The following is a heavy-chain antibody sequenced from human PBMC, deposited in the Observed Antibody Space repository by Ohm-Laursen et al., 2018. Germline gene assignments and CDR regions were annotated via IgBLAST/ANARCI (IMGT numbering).Heavy chain of an antibody. V-gene: IGHV4-4*07. CDR3: ARDSYYDRPVPHYYYGMDV. D-gene: IGHD3-22*01. CDR1: GGSISGYY. CDR2: IYTSGST. Sequence: SQTLSLTCTVSGGSISGYYWSWIRQPAGKGLEWIGRIYTSGSTNYNPSLKSRVTTSVDTSKNQFSLKLSSVTAADTAVYYCARDSYYDRPVPHYYYGMDVWGQGTTVTVSS. J-gene: IGHJ6*02.